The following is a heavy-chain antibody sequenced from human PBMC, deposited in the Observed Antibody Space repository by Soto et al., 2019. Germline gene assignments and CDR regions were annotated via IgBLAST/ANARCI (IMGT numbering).Heavy chain of an antibody. CDR2: IYSSGST. J-gene: IGHJ6*02. Sequence: QVQLQESGPGLVKPSETLSLTCIVSGGSVSSCNYYWNWIRQPPGKGLEWIGYIYSSGSTKYSPSLRRRVTISVDTFKNQFSLNLRSVTAADTAVYYCARIYDSSGYYYYAMEVWGQGTTVTVSS. D-gene: IGHD3-22*01. CDR1: GGSVSSCNYY. CDR3: ARIYDSSGYYYYAMEV. V-gene: IGHV4-61*01.